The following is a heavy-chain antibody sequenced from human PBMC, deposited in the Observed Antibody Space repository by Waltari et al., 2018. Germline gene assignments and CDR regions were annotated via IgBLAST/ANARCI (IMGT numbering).Heavy chain of an antibody. CDR2: ISYSGRT. CDR1: GASVSRGGYS. Sequence: QVQLQEQGPGLVKPSETLSFTSSVFGASVSRGGYSSSWIRQPPGKGLEWTGYISYSGRTNYNPSLKSRVTISVDTSKNQFSLKLSSVTAADTAVYYCAKRGIRNWFDPWGQGTLVTVSS. V-gene: IGHV4-61*08. CDR3: AKRGIRNWFDP. D-gene: IGHD3-16*01. J-gene: IGHJ5*02.